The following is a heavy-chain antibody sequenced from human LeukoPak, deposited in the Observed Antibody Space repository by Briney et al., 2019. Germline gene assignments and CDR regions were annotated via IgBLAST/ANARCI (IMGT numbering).Heavy chain of an antibody. CDR2: IKQDGSET. V-gene: IGHV3-7*03. CDR1: GFTFSNYW. D-gene: IGHD3-10*01. CDR3: AKDGGGPYYGSGSYWDY. Sequence: PGGSLRLSCAASGFTFSNYWMNWVRQAPGKGLEWVANIKQDGSETYYVDSVKGRFTISRDNAKNSLYLQMNSLRAEDTALYYCAKDGGGPYYGSGSYWDYWGQGTLVTVSS. J-gene: IGHJ4*02.